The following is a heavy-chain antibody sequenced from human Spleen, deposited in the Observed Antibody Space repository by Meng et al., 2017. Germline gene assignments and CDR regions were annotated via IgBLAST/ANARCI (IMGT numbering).Heavy chain of an antibody. CDR1: GFTVSSTF. D-gene: IGHD4-23*01. CDR3: ASAYYDGDSASHDF. Sequence: GESLKISCAASGFTVSSTFMSWVRQAPGKGLEWVSKMNADGNMNYGDSVKGRFTISRDSSKNTLYLQMNSLRAEDTAMYYCASAYYDGDSASHDFWGQGTLVTVSS. CDR2: MNADGNM. V-gene: IGHV3-66*02. J-gene: IGHJ4*02.